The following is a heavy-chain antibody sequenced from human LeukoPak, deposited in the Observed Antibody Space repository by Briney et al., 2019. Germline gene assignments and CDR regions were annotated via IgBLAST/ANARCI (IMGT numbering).Heavy chain of an antibody. J-gene: IGHJ4*02. CDR3: ARELLAPFYGSGSYVDY. V-gene: IGHV3-7*01. Sequence: GGSLRLSCAASGFTFSNYWMNWVRQAPGKGLEWVANIRQDGSEKYYVDSVKGRFTISRDNAKNSLYLQMNSLRAEDTAVYYCARELLAPFYGSGSYVDYWGQGTLVTVSS. CDR1: GFTFSNYW. CDR2: IRQDGSEK. D-gene: IGHD3-10*01.